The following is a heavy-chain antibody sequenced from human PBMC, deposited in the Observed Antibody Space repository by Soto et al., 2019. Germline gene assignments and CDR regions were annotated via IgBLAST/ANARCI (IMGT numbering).Heavy chain of an antibody. CDR2: ISAYNGNT. CDR3: ARDRRGSAVVTPGGGGMDV. CDR1: GYTFTSYG. V-gene: IGHV1-18*01. Sequence: QVQLVQSGAEVKKPGASVKVSCKASGYTFTSYGISWVRQAPGQGLEWMGWISAYNGNTNYAQKLQGRVTMTTDTSTGKAYMELRSLRSDDTAVYYCARDRRGSAVVTPGGGGMDVWGQGTTVTVSS. J-gene: IGHJ6*02. D-gene: IGHD2-21*02.